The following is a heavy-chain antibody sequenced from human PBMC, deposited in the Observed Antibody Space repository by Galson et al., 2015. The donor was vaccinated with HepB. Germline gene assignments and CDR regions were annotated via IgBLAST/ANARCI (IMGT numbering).Heavy chain of an antibody. Sequence: SLRLSCAASGFTFSSYDMHWVRQAPGKGLEYVSAISSNGGSTYYADSMKGRFTISRDNSKNTLYLQMSTLRVEDTAVYLCVAGYCSSTSCYDGDWYFDLWGRGTLVTVSS. CDR2: ISSNGGST. D-gene: IGHD2-2*01. CDR1: GFTFSSYD. CDR3: VAGYCSSTSCYDGDWYFDL. J-gene: IGHJ2*01. V-gene: IGHV3-64D*06.